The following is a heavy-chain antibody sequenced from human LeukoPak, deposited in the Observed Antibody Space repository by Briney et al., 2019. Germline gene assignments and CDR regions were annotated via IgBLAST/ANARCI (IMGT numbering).Heavy chain of an antibody. D-gene: IGHD1-1*01. CDR1: GFTFISNG. J-gene: IGHJ4*02. Sequence: GGSRRLSCVAPGFTFISNGLHWVRHAPGRGLEWVPIITYNGGRKYYADSVKGRFTISRDDSTNTLYLQMNSLRVEDTAVYYCAKGDSRWNAHFDYWGRGTLVTVSS. CDR3: AKGDSRWNAHFDY. V-gene: IGHV3-30*04. CDR2: ITYNGGRK.